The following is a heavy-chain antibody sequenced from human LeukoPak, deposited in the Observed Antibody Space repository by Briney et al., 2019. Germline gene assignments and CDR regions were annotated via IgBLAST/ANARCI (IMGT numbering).Heavy chain of an antibody. V-gene: IGHV4-59*08. CDR3: ARPHSSGWYGAFDY. J-gene: IGHJ4*02. Sequence: SETLSLTCTVSGGSMSSYYWSWIRQPPGKGLEWIGYIYYSGSTNYNPSLKSRVTTSVDTSKNQFSLKLSSVTAADTAVYYCARPHSSGWYGAFDYWGQGTLVTVSS. D-gene: IGHD6-19*01. CDR1: GGSMSSYY. CDR2: IYYSGST.